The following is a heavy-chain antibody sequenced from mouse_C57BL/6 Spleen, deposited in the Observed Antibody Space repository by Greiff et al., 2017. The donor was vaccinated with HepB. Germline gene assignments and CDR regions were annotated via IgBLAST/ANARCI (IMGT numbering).Heavy chain of an antibody. D-gene: IGHD1-1*01. V-gene: IGHV1-18*01. Sequence: EVQLQESGPDLVKPGASVKIPCKASGYTFTDYNMDWVKQSHGKSLEWIGDINPNNGGTIYNQKFKGKATLTVDKSSSTAYMELRSLTSEDTAVYYCARNYGSRWGYYFDCWGKGTTLTVSS. CDR2: INPNNGGT. CDR1: GYTFTDYN. J-gene: IGHJ2*01. CDR3: ARNYGSRWGYYFDC.